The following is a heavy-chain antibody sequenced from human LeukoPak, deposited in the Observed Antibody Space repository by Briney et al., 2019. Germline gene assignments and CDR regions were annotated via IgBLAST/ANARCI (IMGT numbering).Heavy chain of an antibody. CDR3: ARDHCGGDCYFPDAFDI. V-gene: IGHV4-59*01. CDR2: IYYSGST. D-gene: IGHD2-21*02. CDR1: GGSISSYY. J-gene: IGHJ3*02. Sequence: SETLSLTCTVSGGSISSYYWSWIRQPPGKGLEWIGDIYYSGSTNYNPSLKSRVTISVDTSKNQFSLKLSSVTAADTAVYYCARDHCGGDCYFPDAFDIWGQGTMVTVSS.